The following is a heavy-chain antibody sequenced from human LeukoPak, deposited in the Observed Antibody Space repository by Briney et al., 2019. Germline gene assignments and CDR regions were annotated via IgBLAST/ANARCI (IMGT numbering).Heavy chain of an antibody. Sequence: GGSLKLSCAASGFSFGSFAMSWVRQAPGKGLEWVSGIIGSGGTTFYADSVKGRFTISRDNSKNTLYLQMNSLRAEDTAMYYCAKKEGDTNSSWYMDVWGKGTTVTVSS. V-gene: IGHV3-23*01. CDR1: GFSFGSFA. CDR3: AKKEGDTNSSWYMDV. D-gene: IGHD2-21*01. CDR2: IIGSGGTT. J-gene: IGHJ6*03.